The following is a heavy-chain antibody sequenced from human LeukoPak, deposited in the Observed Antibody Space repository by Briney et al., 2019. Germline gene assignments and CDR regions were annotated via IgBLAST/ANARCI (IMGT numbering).Heavy chain of an antibody. V-gene: IGHV1-18*01. Sequence: ASVKVSCKASGYTFTNYGVTWVRQAPGQGLEWMGWITPNGGDTDYAQKFQGRVTLTTDTSTSTVYLELRSLRSDDTAVYYCARVDGDYFDYWGQGSLVTVSS. CDR1: GYTFTNYG. CDR2: ITPNGGDT. D-gene: IGHD4-17*01. J-gene: IGHJ4*02. CDR3: ARVDGDYFDY.